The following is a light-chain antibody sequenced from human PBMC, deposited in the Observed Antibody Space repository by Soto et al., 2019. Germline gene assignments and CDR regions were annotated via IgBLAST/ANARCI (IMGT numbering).Light chain of an antibody. CDR2: AAS. V-gene: IGKV3-20*01. CDR1: QSLSSAY. J-gene: IGKJ2*01. Sequence: SVLTQSPGTLSLSPGEGATLSCRTSQSLSSAYLAWYQQIPGQAPRLLIYAASSRATGIPDRFSGSGSGTDFTLTISRLEPEDFAVYYCQQYFGSLYTFGQGTKLEIK. CDR3: QQYFGSLYT.